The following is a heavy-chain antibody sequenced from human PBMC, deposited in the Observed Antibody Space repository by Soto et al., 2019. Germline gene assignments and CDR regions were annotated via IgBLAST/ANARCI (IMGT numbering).Heavy chain of an antibody. J-gene: IGHJ4*02. V-gene: IGHV1-69*14. D-gene: IGHD5-12*01. Sequence: QVQLVQSGAEVRQPASSVKVSCKTSGATFSSYAITWVRQAPGQGLEWMGGIVPTVDTSTYAQKFQGRVTITADKFTNTVYVALISLRSDDTAVYYCVRVVAIPGYPDNWGQGTLVTVSS. CDR3: VRVVAIPGYPDN. CDR2: IVPTVDTS. CDR1: GATFSSYA.